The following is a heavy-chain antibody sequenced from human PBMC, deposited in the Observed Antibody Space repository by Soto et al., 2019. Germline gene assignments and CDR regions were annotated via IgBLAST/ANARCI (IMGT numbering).Heavy chain of an antibody. CDR3: ARQEGYDSSGYYYAGPAGWFDP. D-gene: IGHD3-22*01. Sequence: ASVKVSCKASGGTFSSYTISWVRQAPGQGLEWMGRIIPILGIANYAPKFQGRVTITADKSTSTAYMELSSLRSEDTAVYYCARQEGYDSSGYYYAGPAGWFDPWGQGTLVTV. CDR1: GGTFSSYT. V-gene: IGHV1-69*02. J-gene: IGHJ5*02. CDR2: IIPILGIA.